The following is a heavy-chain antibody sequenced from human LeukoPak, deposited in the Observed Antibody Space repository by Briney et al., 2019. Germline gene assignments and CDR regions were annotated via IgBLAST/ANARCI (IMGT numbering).Heavy chain of an antibody. D-gene: IGHD3-10*01. CDR2: INPNSGGT. V-gene: IGHV1-2*02. CDR1: GYTFTGYY. J-gene: IGHJ6*03. Sequence: GASVKVSCKASGYTFTGYYMHWVRQAPGQGLEWMGWINPNSGGTNYAQKFQGRVTMTRDTSISTAYMELSRLRSDDTAVYYCARDPSLGNYYYMDVWGKGTTVTVSS. CDR3: ARDPSLGNYYYMDV.